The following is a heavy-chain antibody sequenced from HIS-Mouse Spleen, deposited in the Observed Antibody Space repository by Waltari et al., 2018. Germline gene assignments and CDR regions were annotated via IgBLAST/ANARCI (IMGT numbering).Heavy chain of an antibody. CDR3: ARGNYYDSSGYYRDWYFDL. Sequence: EVQLVESGGGLVQPGGSLRLSCEASGFAFISYWMSWFRRGPGKGLEWVANIKQDGSEKYYVDSVKGRFTISRDNAKNSLYLQMNSLRAEDTAVYYCARGNYYDSSGYYRDWYFDLWGRGTLVTVSS. J-gene: IGHJ2*01. D-gene: IGHD3-22*01. CDR2: IKQDGSEK. V-gene: IGHV3-7*01. CDR1: GFAFISYW.